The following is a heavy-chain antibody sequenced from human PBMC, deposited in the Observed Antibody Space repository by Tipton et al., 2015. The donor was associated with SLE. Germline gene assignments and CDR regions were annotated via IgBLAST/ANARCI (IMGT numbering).Heavy chain of an antibody. CDR3: ARVVGEKYLGFCDL. V-gene: IGHV1-2*06. Sequence: QLVQSGAEVKKPGASVRVSCKASGYTFVDYYVHWVRQAPGQGLEWVGRINPHSGGTNFAQKFQGRVTLTRDTSISTAYMELSGLRSDDTAVYYCARVVGEKYLGFCDLWGRGTLVSVSS. J-gene: IGHJ2*01. CDR2: INPHSGGT. D-gene: IGHD1-26*01. CDR1: GYTFVDYY.